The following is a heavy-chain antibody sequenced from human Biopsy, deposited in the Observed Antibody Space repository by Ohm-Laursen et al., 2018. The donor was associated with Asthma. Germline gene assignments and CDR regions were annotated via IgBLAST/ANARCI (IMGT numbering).Heavy chain of an antibody. CDR3: ARTYYDFLTGQVNDAFAL. V-gene: IGHV1-3*01. J-gene: IGHJ3*01. CDR1: GYTFINFA. CDR2: INAGNGDT. D-gene: IGHD3-9*01. Sequence: VATVKISCKASGYTFINFAIHWVRQAPGQRLEWMGWINAGNGDTKYSQKFQGRVTITRDTSANTAYMDLSSLRSEDTAVYYCARTYYDFLTGQVNDAFALWGQGTMVTVSS.